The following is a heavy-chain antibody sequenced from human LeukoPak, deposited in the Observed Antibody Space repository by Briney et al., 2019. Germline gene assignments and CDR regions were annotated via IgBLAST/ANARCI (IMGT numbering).Heavy chain of an antibody. Sequence: SETLSLTCAVSGGSISSSNWWSWVRQPPGKGLEWIGEINHSGSTNYNPSLKSRVTISVDTSKNQFSLKLSSVTAADTAVYYCARGPYCSSTSCYLGYYYYGMDVWGQGTTVTVSS. CDR2: INHSGST. D-gene: IGHD2-2*01. CDR3: ARGPYCSSTSCYLGYYYYGMDV. CDR1: GGSISSSNW. V-gene: IGHV4-4*02. J-gene: IGHJ6*02.